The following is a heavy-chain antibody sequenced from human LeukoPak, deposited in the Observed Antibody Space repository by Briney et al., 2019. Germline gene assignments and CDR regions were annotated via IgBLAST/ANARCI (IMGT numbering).Heavy chain of an antibody. J-gene: IGHJ6*02. V-gene: IGHV4-4*07. D-gene: IGHD5-18*01. Sequence: SETLSLTCTVSGGSISSYYWSWIRQPAGKGLEWIGRIYTSGSTNHNPSLKSRVTMSVDTSKNQFSLKLSSVTAADTAVYYCARDGEVDTAMVNYYYGMDVWGQGTTVTVSS. CDR1: GGSISSYY. CDR2: IYTSGST. CDR3: ARDGEVDTAMVNYYYGMDV.